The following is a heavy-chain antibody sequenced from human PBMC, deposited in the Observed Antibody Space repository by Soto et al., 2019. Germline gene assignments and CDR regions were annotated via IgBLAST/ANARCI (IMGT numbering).Heavy chain of an antibody. J-gene: IGHJ5*02. D-gene: IGHD6-19*01. Sequence: QVRLVESGGSVVQPGRSLRLSCTASGFSFSSYAMYWFRQPPGKGLEWVAVITHDGINKHYADSVKGRVTVSRDNSNHSLDLQLNSLRGEDTAMYYCARDMYSSDYFVKSFEPWGQGTLVTVSS. V-gene: IGHV3-30-3*01. CDR2: ITHDGINK. CDR1: GFSFSSYA. CDR3: ARDMYSSDYFVKSFEP.